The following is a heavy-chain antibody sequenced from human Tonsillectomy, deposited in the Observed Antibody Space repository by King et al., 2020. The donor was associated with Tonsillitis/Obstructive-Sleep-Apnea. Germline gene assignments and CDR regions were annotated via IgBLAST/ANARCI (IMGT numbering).Heavy chain of an antibody. CDR3: ARDRAVGSFDY. CDR2: IWYDGSKK. Sequence: VQLVESGGGVVQPGTSLRLSWAGSGFTFSSHGFHWVRQAPGKGLERVAVIWYDGSKKYYADSVKGRFTISRDNSKNTLYLQMNSLRAEDTAVYYCARDRAVGSFDYWGQGTLVTVSS. J-gene: IGHJ4*02. CDR1: GFTFSSHG. D-gene: IGHD4-23*01. V-gene: IGHV3-33*01.